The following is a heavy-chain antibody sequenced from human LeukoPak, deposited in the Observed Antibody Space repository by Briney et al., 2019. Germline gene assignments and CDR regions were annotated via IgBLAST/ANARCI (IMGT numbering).Heavy chain of an antibody. J-gene: IGHJ5*02. CDR2: IYYSGST. Sequence: SETLSLTCTVSGGSISSGGYYWSWIRQHPGKGLEWIGYIYYSGSTYYNPSLKSRVTISVDTSKNQSSLKLSSVTAADTAVYYCARAITMVRGVIIGWFDPWGQGTLVTVSS. D-gene: IGHD3-10*01. V-gene: IGHV4-31*03. CDR3: ARAITMVRGVIIGWFDP. CDR1: GGSISSGGYY.